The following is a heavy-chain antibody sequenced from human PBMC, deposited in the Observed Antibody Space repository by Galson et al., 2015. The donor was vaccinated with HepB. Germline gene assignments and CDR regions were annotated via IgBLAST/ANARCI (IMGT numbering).Heavy chain of an antibody. CDR1: GFTLSGST. V-gene: IGHV3-73*01. Sequence: SLRLSCAAFGFTLSGSTVHWVRQASGKGLEWVGRIRSKANSYATAYGASVKGRFTISRDDSKNTAYLQMNSLKTEDTALYYCTSAYFDYYAMDIWGQGTTVTVSS. CDR2: IRSKANSYAT. D-gene: IGHD3-10*01. CDR3: TSAYFDYYAMDI. J-gene: IGHJ6*02.